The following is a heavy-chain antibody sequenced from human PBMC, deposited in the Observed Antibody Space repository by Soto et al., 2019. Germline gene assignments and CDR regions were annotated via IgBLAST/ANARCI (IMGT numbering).Heavy chain of an antibody. V-gene: IGHV3-23*01. CDR1: GFTFDTYA. Sequence: GGSLRLSCEASGFTFDTYAMAWVRQGPGKGLEWVSSIGGVGNTYYADSVKGRFTISRDNSKNTMSLQMNSLRAEDTAIYFCVRDQTPGTSRLCDPWGQGILGTVSS. CDR3: VRDQTPGTSRLCDP. J-gene: IGHJ5*02. D-gene: IGHD2-2*01. CDR2: IGGVGNT.